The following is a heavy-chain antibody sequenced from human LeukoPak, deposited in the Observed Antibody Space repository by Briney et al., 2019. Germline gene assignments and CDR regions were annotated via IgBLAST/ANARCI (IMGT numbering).Heavy chain of an antibody. CDR3: AKVVGATTAGLFDY. J-gene: IGHJ4*02. V-gene: IGHV3-23*01. CDR1: GFTFSSYA. Sequence: QPGGSLRPSCAASGFTFSSYAMSWVRQAPGKGLEWVSAISGSGGSTYYADSVKGRFTISRDNSKNTLYLQMNSLRAEDTAVYYCAKVVGATTAGLFDYWGQGTLVTVSS. D-gene: IGHD1-26*01. CDR2: ISGSGGST.